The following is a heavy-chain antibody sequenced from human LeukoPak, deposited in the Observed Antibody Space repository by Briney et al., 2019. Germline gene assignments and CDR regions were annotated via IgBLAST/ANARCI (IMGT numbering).Heavy chain of an antibody. J-gene: IGHJ4*02. CDR3: ARNHYDSSGYCFGDY. D-gene: IGHD3-22*01. CDR2: ISSNGGTT. V-gene: IGHV3-64*02. Sequence: GGSLRLSCAASGFTFSTYAMHWVRQAPGKGLEYVSTISSNGGTTYYADSVKGRSTISRDNSKNTLYLQMGSLRAEDLAVYYCARNHYDSSGYCFGDYWGQGTLVTVSS. CDR1: GFTFSTYA.